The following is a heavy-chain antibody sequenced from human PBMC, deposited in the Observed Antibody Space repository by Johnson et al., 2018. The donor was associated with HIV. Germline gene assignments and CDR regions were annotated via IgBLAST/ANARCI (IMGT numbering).Heavy chain of an antibody. V-gene: IGHV3-15*01. CDR2: IKSNTDAGTT. CDR1: GFTFRNAW. J-gene: IGHJ3*02. CDR3: TTDSEGHVFDI. Sequence: EVQLVESGGGLVKPGRSLRLSCASSGFTFRNAWMSWVRQAPGKVMEWVGRIKSNTDAGTTDYAAPVKGRFTISRDDSKNTLYMQMNSLKSENTAVYYCTTDSEGHVFDIWGQGTMVTISS.